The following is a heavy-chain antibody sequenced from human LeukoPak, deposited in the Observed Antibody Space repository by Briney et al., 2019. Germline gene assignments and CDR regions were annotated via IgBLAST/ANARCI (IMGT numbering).Heavy chain of an antibody. V-gene: IGHV3-7*03. CDR1: GFTFSSYW. Sequence: GGSLRLSCAASGFTFSSYWMSWVRQAPGKGLEWVANIKQDGSEKNYVDSVKGRFTISRDNAKNSLYLQMNSLRAEDTAVYYCARDQHRYSNYDDYWGQGTLVTVSS. J-gene: IGHJ4*02. D-gene: IGHD4-11*01. CDR2: IKQDGSEK. CDR3: ARDQHRYSNYDDY.